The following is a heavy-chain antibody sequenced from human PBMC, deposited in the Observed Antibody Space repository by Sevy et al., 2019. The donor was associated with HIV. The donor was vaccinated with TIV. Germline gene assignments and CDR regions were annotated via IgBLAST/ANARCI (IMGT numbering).Heavy chain of an antibody. V-gene: IGHV3-43*01. Sequence: GGSLRLSCAASGFTFDDYTMHWVRQATGKGLEWVSLISWDGDDKYYGDSVKGRFTISRENSKISLYLQMNSLGTEDTALYFCAKKGSEITSAGSYFDYWGQGALVTVSS. CDR1: GFTFDDYT. CDR2: ISWDGDDK. J-gene: IGHJ4*02. D-gene: IGHD3-10*01. CDR3: AKKGSEITSAGSYFDY.